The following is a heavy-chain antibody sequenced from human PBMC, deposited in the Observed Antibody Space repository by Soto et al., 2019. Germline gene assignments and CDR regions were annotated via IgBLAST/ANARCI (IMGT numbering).Heavy chain of an antibody. D-gene: IGHD2-15*01. J-gene: IGHJ4*02. CDR1: GFTFSNAW. CDR2: IKSKTDGGTT. Sequence: PGGSLRLSCAASGFTFSNAWMSWVRQAPGKGLEWVGRIKSKTDGGTTDYAAPVKGRFTISRGDSKNTLYLQMNSLKTEDTAVYYCTTLPHIVVVVAATDTTVDYWGQGTLVTVSS. V-gene: IGHV3-15*01. CDR3: TTLPHIVVVVAATDTTVDY.